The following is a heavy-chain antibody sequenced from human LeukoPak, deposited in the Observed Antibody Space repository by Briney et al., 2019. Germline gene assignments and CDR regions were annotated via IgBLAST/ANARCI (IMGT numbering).Heavy chain of an antibody. D-gene: IGHD4-17*01. CDR3: ARDPRDYGDSHLSYGVP. CDR2: ISYDGSNK. Sequence: PGGSLRLSCAASGFTFSSYGMHWVRQAPGKGLEWVAVISYDGSNKYYADSVKGRFTISRDNSKNTLYLRMNSLRAEDTAVYYCARDPRDYGDSHLSYGVPWGQGTLVTVSS. J-gene: IGHJ5*02. V-gene: IGHV3-30*03. CDR1: GFTFSSYG.